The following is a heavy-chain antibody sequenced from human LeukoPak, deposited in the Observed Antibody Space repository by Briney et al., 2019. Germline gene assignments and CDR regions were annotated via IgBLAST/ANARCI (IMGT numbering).Heavy chain of an antibody. V-gene: IGHV1-8*03. D-gene: IGHD2-2*01. CDR1: GYTFTSYD. Sequence: ASVKVSFKASGYTFTSYDTNWVRQATGQGLEWMGWMNPNSGNTAYAQKFQGRVTITRNTSISTAYMELSSLRSEDTAVYYCARAQIVVVPAANWFDPWGQGTLVTVSS. CDR3: ARAQIVVVPAANWFDP. CDR2: MNPNSGNT. J-gene: IGHJ5*02.